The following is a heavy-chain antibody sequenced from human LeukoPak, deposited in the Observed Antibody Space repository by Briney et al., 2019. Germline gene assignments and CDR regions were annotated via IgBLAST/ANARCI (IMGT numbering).Heavy chain of an antibody. CDR3: ATSDYGGNSL. J-gene: IGHJ4*02. V-gene: IGHV3-23*01. Sequence: GRSLRLSCETSGFTFSDYAMHWVRQAPGKGLEWVSAISGSGGSTYYADSVKGRFTISRDNSKNTLYLQMNSLRAEDTAVYYCATSDYGGNSLWGQGTLVTVSS. D-gene: IGHD4-23*01. CDR2: ISGSGGST. CDR1: GFTFSDYA.